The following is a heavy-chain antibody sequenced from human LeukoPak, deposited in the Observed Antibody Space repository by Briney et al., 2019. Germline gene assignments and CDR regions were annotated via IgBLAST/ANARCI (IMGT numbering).Heavy chain of an antibody. J-gene: IGHJ3*01. D-gene: IGHD3-22*01. CDR1: GFAFSNHA. V-gene: IGHV3-23*01. CDR3: VKDFKNYSDRSSSWA. Sequence: PGGSLRLSCSASGFAFSNHAMSWVRQAPGKGLEWVSAISGSLGTTYYAPSVKGRFTISRDNSKRVVFLQMDSLRAEDTAVYYSVKDFKNYSDRSSSWAWGQGTKVSVSS. CDR2: ISGSLGTT.